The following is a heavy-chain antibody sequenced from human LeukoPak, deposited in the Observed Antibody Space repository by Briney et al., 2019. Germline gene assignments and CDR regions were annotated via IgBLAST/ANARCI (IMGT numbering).Heavy chain of an antibody. V-gene: IGHV5-51*01. CDR2: IYPGDSDT. J-gene: IGHJ6*02. CDR3: ARHPRPGIQLSHMDV. CDR1: GYTFTTYW. D-gene: IGHD5-24*01. Sequence: PGESLKISCKGSGYTFTTYWIAWVRQMPGKGLEYMGIIYPGDSDTKYSPSFQGLVTTSGDKSISTAYLQWSSLKASDTAIYYCARHPRPGIQLSHMDVWGQGTTVTVSS.